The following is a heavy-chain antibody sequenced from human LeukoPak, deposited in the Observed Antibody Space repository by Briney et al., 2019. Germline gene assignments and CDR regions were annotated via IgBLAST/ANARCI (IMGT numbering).Heavy chain of an antibody. Sequence: SVKVSCKASGGTFSSYAISWVRQAPGQGLEWMGWIIPILGSANYAQSFQGRVTMTADESTSTAYMELSSLRSEDTAVYYCARDSSEFRSLLFHWGQGTLVTVSS. D-gene: IGHD1-26*01. CDR3: ARDSSEFRSLLFH. J-gene: IGHJ1*01. V-gene: IGHV1-69*11. CDR1: GGTFSSYA. CDR2: IIPILGSA.